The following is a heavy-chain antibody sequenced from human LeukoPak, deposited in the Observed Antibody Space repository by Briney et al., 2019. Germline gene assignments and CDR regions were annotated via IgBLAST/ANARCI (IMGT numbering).Heavy chain of an antibody. CDR3: ARAWSPGPWILRVTPNFCIDY. CDR1: GFTFSSYA. D-gene: IGHD5-18*01. Sequence: PGGSLRLSCAASGFTFSSYAMHWVRQAPGKGLEWVSSISSSSSYIYYADSVKGRFTISRDNAKNSLYLQMNSLRAEDTAVYYCARAWSPGPWILRVTPNFCIDYWGQGTLVTVSS. CDR2: ISSSSSYI. V-gene: IGHV3-21*01. J-gene: IGHJ4*02.